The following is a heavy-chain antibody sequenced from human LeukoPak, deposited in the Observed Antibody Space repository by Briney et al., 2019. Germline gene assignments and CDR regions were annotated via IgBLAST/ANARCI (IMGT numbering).Heavy chain of an antibody. V-gene: IGHV4-39*01. D-gene: IGHD3-16*01. CDR3: ARRGICDLQIGNWFDP. CDR1: GDSITTNSYW. CDR2: IYSSGNS. Sequence: PSETLSLTCSLSGDSITTNSYWWGWIRQSPGKGLEWIGSIYSSGNSYYNPSLKSRATISPDTSKNQYSLRLTSVTAADTAVYYCARRGICDLQIGNWFDPWGQGILVTVSS. J-gene: IGHJ5*02.